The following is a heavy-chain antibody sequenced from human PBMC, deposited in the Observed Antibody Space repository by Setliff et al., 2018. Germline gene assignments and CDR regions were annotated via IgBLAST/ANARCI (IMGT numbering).Heavy chain of an antibody. Sequence: ASVKVSCKASGYGFTSFGITWVRQAPGQGLEWMGWVSTYNGDTNYAQKFRGRVTMTTDISTSTVYMELRTLRSDDTAVYYCARRPIALAGYRKGAFDIWGQGTMVTVSS. J-gene: IGHJ3*02. V-gene: IGHV1-18*01. CDR1: GYGFTSFG. CDR2: VSTYNGDT. CDR3: ARRPIALAGYRKGAFDI. D-gene: IGHD6-19*01.